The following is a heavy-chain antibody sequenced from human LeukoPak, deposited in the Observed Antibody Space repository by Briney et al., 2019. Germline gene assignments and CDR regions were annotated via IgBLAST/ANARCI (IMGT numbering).Heavy chain of an antibody. V-gene: IGHV3-11*01. J-gene: IGHJ3*02. D-gene: IGHD2-21*02. CDR2: ISSSGSTI. CDR3: ARGGLGAVAYCGGDCYLAFDI. Sequence: GGSLRLSCAASGFTFSSYGMSWIRQAPGKGLEWVSYISSSGSTIYYADSVKGRFTISRDNAKNSLYLQMNSLRAEDTAVYYCARGGLGAVAYCGGDCYLAFDIWGQGTMVTVSS. CDR1: GFTFSSYG.